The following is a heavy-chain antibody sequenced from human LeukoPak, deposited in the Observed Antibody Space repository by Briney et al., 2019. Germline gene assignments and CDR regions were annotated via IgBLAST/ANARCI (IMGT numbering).Heavy chain of an antibody. CDR1: GYTFTTYG. Sequence: SCKASGYTFTTYGMHWVRQAPGKGLEWVAFIRYDGTNKYYADSVKGRFTISRDNSQNIVDLQMNSLRAEDTAVYYCARDYDSGTYYINYWGQGTLVTVSS. D-gene: IGHD3-10*01. CDR2: IRYDGTNK. J-gene: IGHJ4*02. V-gene: IGHV3-30*02. CDR3: ARDYDSGTYYINY.